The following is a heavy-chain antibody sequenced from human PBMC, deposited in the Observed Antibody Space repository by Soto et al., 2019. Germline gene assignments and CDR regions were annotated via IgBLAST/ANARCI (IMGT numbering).Heavy chain of an antibody. Sequence: EVQLLESGGGLVQPGGSWRPSVAASGLPFGGFPLAWVRQPQGKGLEWVSAISGSGGSTYYADSVKGRFTISRDNSKNTLYLQMNSLRAEDTAVYYCAKIPHSSSWYLDAFDIWGQGTMVTVSS. CDR3: AKIPHSSSWYLDAFDI. CDR2: ISGSGGST. D-gene: IGHD6-13*01. V-gene: IGHV3-23*01. J-gene: IGHJ3*02. CDR1: GLPFGGFP.